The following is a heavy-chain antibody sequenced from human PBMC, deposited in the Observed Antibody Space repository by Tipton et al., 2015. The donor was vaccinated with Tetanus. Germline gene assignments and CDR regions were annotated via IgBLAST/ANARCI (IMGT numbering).Heavy chain of an antibody. CDR3: ARARYCSGGSCYSYFDY. J-gene: IGHJ4*02. CDR2: IYHSGST. Sequence: TLSLTCAVSGGSISSGGYSWSWIRRPPGKGLEWIGYIYHSGSTYYNPSLKSRVTISVDRSKNQFSLKLSSVTAADTAVYYCARARYCSGGSCYSYFDYWGQGTLVTVSS. D-gene: IGHD2-15*01. CDR1: GGSISSGGYS. V-gene: IGHV4-30-2*01.